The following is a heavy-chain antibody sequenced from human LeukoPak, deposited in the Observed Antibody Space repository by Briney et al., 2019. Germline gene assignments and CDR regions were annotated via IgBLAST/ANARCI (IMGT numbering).Heavy chain of an antibody. Sequence: GGSLRLSCAASGFTFSSYWMNWARQAPGKGLEWVANIKQDGGERYYVDSVRGRFTISRDNSKNSLYLQMNSLRAEDTAVYYCVRDGRPLDYWGQGTLVIVS. CDR1: GFTFSSYW. J-gene: IGHJ4*02. V-gene: IGHV3-7*01. CDR3: VRDGRPLDY. D-gene: IGHD3/OR15-3a*01. CDR2: IKQDGGER.